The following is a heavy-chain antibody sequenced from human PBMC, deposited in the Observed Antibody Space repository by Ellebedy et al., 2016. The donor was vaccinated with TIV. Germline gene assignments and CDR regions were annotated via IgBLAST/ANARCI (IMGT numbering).Heavy chain of an antibody. CDR2: IYYSGST. V-gene: IGHV4-59*12. J-gene: IGHJ5*02. D-gene: IGHD4-17*01. CDR3: ARAVGIYGDYVRNWFDP. CDR1: GGSISSYY. Sequence: SETLSLTCTVSGGSISSYYWSRIRQPPGKGLEWIGYIYYSGSTYYNPSLKSRVTISVDKSKNQFSLKLSSVTAADTAVYYCARAVGIYGDYVRNWFDPWGQGTLVTVSS.